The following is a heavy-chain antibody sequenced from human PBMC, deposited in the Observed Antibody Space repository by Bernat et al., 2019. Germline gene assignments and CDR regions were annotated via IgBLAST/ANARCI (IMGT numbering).Heavy chain of an antibody. V-gene: IGHV3-33*01. Sequence: QVQLVESGGDVVQPGRSLRLSCAASGFTFSSYGMHWVRQAPGKGLEWVAVIWYDGSNKYYADSVKGRFTISRDNSKNTLYLQMNSLRAEDTAVYYCARALGGYGGANWFDPWGQGTLVTVSS. D-gene: IGHD5-12*01. CDR3: ARALGGYGGANWFDP. CDR2: IWYDGSNK. J-gene: IGHJ5*02. CDR1: GFTFSSYG.